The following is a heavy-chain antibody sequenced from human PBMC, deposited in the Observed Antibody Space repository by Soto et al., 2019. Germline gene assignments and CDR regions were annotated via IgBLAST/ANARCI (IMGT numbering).Heavy chain of an antibody. V-gene: IGHV3-23*01. J-gene: IGHJ6*02. CDR2: ISGSGGST. D-gene: IGHD3-10*01. Sequence: GGSLRLSCAASGFTFSSYAMSWVRQAPGKGLEWVSAISGSGGSTYYADSVKGRFTISRDNSKNTLYLQMNSLRAEDTAVYYCARSPKLLWFGESHNQVYYYYGMDVWGQGTTVTVSS. CDR1: GFTFSSYA. CDR3: ARSPKLLWFGESHNQVYYYYGMDV.